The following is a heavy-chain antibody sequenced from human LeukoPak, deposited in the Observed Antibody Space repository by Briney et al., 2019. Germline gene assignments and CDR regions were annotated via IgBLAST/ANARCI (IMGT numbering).Heavy chain of an antibody. CDR1: GFLLSTHA. D-gene: IGHD2-2*03. CDR2: ISRSAGSGGST. Sequence: GGSLRLSCAPSGFLLSTHAMSWVRQAPGKGLEWVSSISRSAGSGGSTYYADSVKGRLTISRDNSKNTLYLQMNSLRAEDTAVYYCASGSCSSSTCAGFYGMDVWGQGTTVTVSS. J-gene: IGHJ6*02. CDR3: ASGSCSSSTCAGFYGMDV. V-gene: IGHV3-23*01.